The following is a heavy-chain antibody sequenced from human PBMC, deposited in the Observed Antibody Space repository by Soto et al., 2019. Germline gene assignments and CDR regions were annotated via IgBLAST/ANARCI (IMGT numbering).Heavy chain of an antibody. J-gene: IGHJ1*01. Sequence: GGSLRLSCAASGFVFSGYGMHWVRKAPGKGLEWVAVIWYDGSKKDCADSVKVRFTITRDNSKKTRYLQMISLSAEDTAVYYCASSICWGQGTLVTVSS. V-gene: IGHV3-33*01. CDR2: IWYDGSKK. CDR1: GFVFSGYG. CDR3: ASSIC.